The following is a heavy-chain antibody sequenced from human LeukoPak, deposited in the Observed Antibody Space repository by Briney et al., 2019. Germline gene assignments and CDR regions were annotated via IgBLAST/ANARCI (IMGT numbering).Heavy chain of an antibody. Sequence: GGSLRLFCAASGFTFSSYWTSWVRQARGKGLEWVANLKQEGSEGHSVDSVKGLFTISRDNANNSLYLQMNSLRAEDTAVYYCASGYRTFDYWGQGTLVTVSS. V-gene: IGHV3-7*03. CDR3: ASGYRTFDY. J-gene: IGHJ4*02. CDR1: GFTFSSYW. CDR2: LKQEGSEG. D-gene: IGHD5-18*01.